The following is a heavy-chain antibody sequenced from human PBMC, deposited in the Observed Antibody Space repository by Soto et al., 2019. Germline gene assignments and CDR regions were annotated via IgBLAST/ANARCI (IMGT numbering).Heavy chain of an antibody. J-gene: IGHJ1*01. CDR2: INHSGNT. V-gene: IGHV4-34*01. Sequence: QVQLQQWGAGLLKPSETLSLTCAVYGGSFSGYYWSWIRQPPGKGLEWIGEINHSGNTNYNPSLKSRVTISVGTSKNQFPLKLSSVTAADTAVYYCARSGPTGQHFQHWGQGTLVTVSS. CDR3: ARSGPTGQHFQH. CDR1: GGSFSGYY. D-gene: IGHD4-17*01.